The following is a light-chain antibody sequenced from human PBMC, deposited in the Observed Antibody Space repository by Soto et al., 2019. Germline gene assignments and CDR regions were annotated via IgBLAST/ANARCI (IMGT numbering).Light chain of an antibody. CDR3: QTWVTGIYV. V-gene: IGLV4-69*01. J-gene: IGLJ1*01. Sequence: QLVLTQSPSASASLGASAKLTCTLSSGHSSYAIAWHQQQPEKGPRYLMKLNSDGSHNKGDGIPDRFSGSSSGAERYLTISSLQSEDESDYYCQTWVTGIYVFGTGTKVTVL. CDR2: LNSDGSH. CDR1: SGHSSYA.